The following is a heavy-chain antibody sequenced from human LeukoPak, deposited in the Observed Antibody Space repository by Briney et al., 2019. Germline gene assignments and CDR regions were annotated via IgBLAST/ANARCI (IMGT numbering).Heavy chain of an antibody. Sequence: SVKVSCKASGGTFSSYAISWVRQAPGQGLEWMGGIIPIFGTTNYAQKFQDRVTITADKSTSTAYMELSSLRSEDTAVYYCARGATVTKYYYYYMDVWGKGTTVTISS. V-gene: IGHV1-69*06. CDR2: IIPIFGTT. J-gene: IGHJ6*03. CDR3: ARGATVTKYYYYYMDV. D-gene: IGHD4-17*01. CDR1: GGTFSSYA.